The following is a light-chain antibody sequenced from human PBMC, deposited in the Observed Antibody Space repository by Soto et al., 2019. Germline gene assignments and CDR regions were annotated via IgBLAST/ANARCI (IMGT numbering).Light chain of an antibody. J-gene: IGLJ3*02. CDR3: AAWDDSLSGPV. Sequence: QSVLSQPPSASGSPGQSVTISCTGTSSDVGGYNYVSWYQQHPGKAPKLMIYEVSKRPSGVPDQFSGSKSGTSASLAISGLRSADEADYYCAAWDDSLSGPVFGGGTKVTVL. CDR1: SSDVGGYNY. V-gene: IGLV2-8*01. CDR2: EVS.